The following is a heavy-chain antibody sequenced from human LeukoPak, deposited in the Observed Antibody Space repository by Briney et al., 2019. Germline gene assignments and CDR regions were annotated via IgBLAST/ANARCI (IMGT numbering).Heavy chain of an antibody. CDR2: ISAYNGNT. Sequence: ASVKVSCKASGYTFTSYGISWVRQAPGQGLEWMGWISAYNGNTNYAQKLQGRVTMTTDTSTSTAYMELRSLRSDDTAVCYCARDLRGDYVFDYWGQGTLVTVSS. J-gene: IGHJ4*02. V-gene: IGHV1-18*01. D-gene: IGHD3-10*02. CDR3: ARDLRGDYVFDY. CDR1: GYTFTSYG.